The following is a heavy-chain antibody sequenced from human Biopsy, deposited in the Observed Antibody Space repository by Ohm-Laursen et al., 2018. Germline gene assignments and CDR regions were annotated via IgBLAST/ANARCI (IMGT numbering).Heavy chain of an antibody. D-gene: IGHD1-26*01. Sequence: SVKVSCKASGDSFTSYAIGWVRQAPGQGLEWMGGIIPIPNVATYAQKFQGRITITADKSTSTAYMELSSLTSDDTAVYFCARGEGSSWFDPWGHGTLVTVSS. V-gene: IGHV1-69*10. CDR2: IIPIPNVA. J-gene: IGHJ5*02. CDR1: GDSFTSYA. CDR3: ARGEGSSWFDP.